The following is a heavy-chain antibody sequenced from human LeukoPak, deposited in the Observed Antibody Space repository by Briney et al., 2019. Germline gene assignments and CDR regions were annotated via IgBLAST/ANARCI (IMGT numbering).Heavy chain of an antibody. CDR1: GFTFSNYA. CDR2: ISGSGGST. Sequence: PGGSLRLSCAASGFTFSNYAMSWVRQAPAKGLEWVSAISGSGGSTYYADSVKGRFTISRDNSKNTLYLQMNSLRAEDTAVYYCAKDSRNYYDSSGYYYDAFDIWGQGTMVTVSS. D-gene: IGHD3-22*01. V-gene: IGHV3-23*01. CDR3: AKDSRNYYDSSGYYYDAFDI. J-gene: IGHJ3*02.